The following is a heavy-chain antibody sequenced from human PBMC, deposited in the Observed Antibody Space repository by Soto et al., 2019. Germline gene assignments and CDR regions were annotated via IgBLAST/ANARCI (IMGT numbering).Heavy chain of an antibody. D-gene: IGHD5-18*01. Sequence: ASVKVSCKASGYTFSNYGISWVRQGPGQGLEWMGWISGYNGNTHYEEKVQDRIKMTTDTSTSTAYLELRSLRSDDTAVYFCARDPGFGFGYSYAFAMDVWGQGTTVTVSS. CDR2: ISGYNGNT. CDR3: ARDPGFGFGYSYAFAMDV. CDR1: GYTFSNYG. V-gene: IGHV1-18*01. J-gene: IGHJ6*02.